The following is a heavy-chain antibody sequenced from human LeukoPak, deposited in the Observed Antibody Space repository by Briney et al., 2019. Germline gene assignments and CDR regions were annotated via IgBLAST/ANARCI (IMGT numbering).Heavy chain of an antibody. CDR3: TTTNVGNSPRDY. D-gene: IGHD4-23*01. J-gene: IGHJ4*02. Sequence: ASVKVSXKASGYTFNDNYMHWVPQAPGKGLEWMGFVDPKEGETVYAENLQGRVTLTADTSTDTAYMELSSLRSEDTAIYYCTTTNVGNSPRDYWGQGPLVTVSS. CDR1: GYTFNDNY. V-gene: IGHV1-69-2*01. CDR2: VDPKEGET.